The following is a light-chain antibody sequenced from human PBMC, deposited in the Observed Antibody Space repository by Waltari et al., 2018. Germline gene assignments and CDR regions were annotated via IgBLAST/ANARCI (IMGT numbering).Light chain of an antibody. V-gene: IGLV3-1*01. Sequence: SYELTQPPSVSVSPGQTASITCFGDNSEDRYAFWYQHRPGQSPVLVIFQDSKRPSGIPERFSGSSSGNTATLTISGSQPMDEADYYCQAWDGDTGYVFGAGTRVTVL. J-gene: IGLJ1*01. CDR2: QDS. CDR3: QAWDGDTGYV. CDR1: NSEDRY.